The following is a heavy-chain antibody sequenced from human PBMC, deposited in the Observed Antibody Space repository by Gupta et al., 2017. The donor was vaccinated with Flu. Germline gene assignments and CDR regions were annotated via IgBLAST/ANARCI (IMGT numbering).Heavy chain of an antibody. Sequence: VRQAPGKGLEWMGGFDPEDGETIYAQKFQGRVTMTEDTSTDTAYMELSSLRSEDTAVYYCATIAALTGPSDYWGQGTLVTVSS. CDR3: ATIAALTGPSDY. CDR2: FDPEDGET. J-gene: IGHJ4*02. D-gene: IGHD6-6*01. V-gene: IGHV1-24*01.